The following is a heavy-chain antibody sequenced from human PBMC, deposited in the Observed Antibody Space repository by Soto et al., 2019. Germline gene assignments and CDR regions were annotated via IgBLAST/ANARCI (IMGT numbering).Heavy chain of an antibody. J-gene: IGHJ4*02. CDR1: GGSISSYY. CDR3: AREPSDRIYFDY. CDR2: IYYSGST. Sequence: PSETLSLTCTVSGGSISSYYWSWIRQPPGKGLEWIGYIYYSGSTNYNPSLKSRVTISVDTSKNQFSLKLSSVTAADTAVYYCAREPSDRIYFDYWGQGTLVTVSS. V-gene: IGHV4-59*01.